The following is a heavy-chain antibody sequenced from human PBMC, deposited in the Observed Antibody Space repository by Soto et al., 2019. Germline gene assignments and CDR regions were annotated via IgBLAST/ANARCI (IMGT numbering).Heavy chain of an antibody. CDR1: GGTFSSYT. D-gene: IGHD3-10*01. CDR2: IIPILGIA. Sequence: QVQLVQSGAEVKKPGSSVKVSCKASGGTFSSYTISWVRQAPGQGLEWMGRIIPILGIANYAQKFQGRVXIXXDKSTSTAYMELSSLRSEDTAVYYCARDQLWFGEQWGQGTLVTVSS. CDR3: ARDQLWFGEQ. V-gene: IGHV1-69*08. J-gene: IGHJ4*02.